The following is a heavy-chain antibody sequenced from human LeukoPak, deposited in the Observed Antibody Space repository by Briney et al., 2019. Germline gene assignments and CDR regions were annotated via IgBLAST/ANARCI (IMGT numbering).Heavy chain of an antibody. CDR3: ARDMVWELLAPDAFDI. V-gene: IGHV3-11*04. CDR1: GFTFSDYY. J-gene: IGHJ3*02. D-gene: IGHD1-26*01. Sequence: GGSLRLSCAASGFTFSDYYMSWIRQAPGKGLEWVSYISSSSSTIYYADSVKGRFTISRDNAKNSLYLQMNSLRAEDTAVYYCARDMVWELLAPDAFDIWGQGTMVTVSS. CDR2: ISSSSSTI.